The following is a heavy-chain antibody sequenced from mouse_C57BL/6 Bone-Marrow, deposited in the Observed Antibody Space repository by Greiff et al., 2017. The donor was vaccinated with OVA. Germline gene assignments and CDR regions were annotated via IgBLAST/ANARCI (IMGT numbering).Heavy chain of an antibody. V-gene: IGHV1-63*01. CDR3: ARSDYGSSFAY. J-gene: IGHJ3*01. Sequence: VQLQQPGAELVRPGTSVKMSCKASGYTFTNYWIGWAKQRPGHGLEWIGDIYPGGGYTNYNEKFKGKATLTADKSSSTAYMQFSSLTSEDSAIYYCARSDYGSSFAYWGQGTLVTVSA. D-gene: IGHD1-1*01. CDR2: IYPGGGYT. CDR1: GYTFTNYW.